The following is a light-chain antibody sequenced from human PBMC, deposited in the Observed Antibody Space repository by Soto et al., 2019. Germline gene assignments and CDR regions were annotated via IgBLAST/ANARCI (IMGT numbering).Light chain of an antibody. CDR1: QDVNNW. J-gene: IGKJ1*01. CDR3: QQYDSRLS. V-gene: IGKV1-5*03. CDR2: EAS. Sequence: DRPMTQSPSTLSAYVGDRVTITCRASQDVNNWLAWYQQKPGKAPKLLIYEASSLVTGVPSRFSGSGSGTEFTLTISSLQPDDFATYYCQQYDSRLSFGQGTKVEVQ.